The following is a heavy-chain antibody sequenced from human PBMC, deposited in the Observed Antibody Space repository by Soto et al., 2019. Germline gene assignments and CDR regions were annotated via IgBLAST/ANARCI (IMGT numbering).Heavy chain of an antibody. CDR2: IYGSGRGI. CDR1: GLPHSNFA. J-gene: IGHJ4*02. D-gene: IGHD2-21*01. V-gene: IGHV3-23*05. CDR3: AKDAVYNDSLWLMDH. Sequence: PGGSLRLSCSASGLPHSNFAMMWVRQAPGKGLECVSGIYGSGRGIEYADSVKGRFTISRDNSKNTVYLQMTDLRADDTAVYYCAKDAVYNDSLWLMDHWGRGTQVTVSS.